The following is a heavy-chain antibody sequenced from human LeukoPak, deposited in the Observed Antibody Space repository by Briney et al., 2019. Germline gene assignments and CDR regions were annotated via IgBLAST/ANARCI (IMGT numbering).Heavy chain of an antibody. Sequence: PGGSLRLSCAASGFTFSSYSMNWVRQAPGKGLEWVSSISSSSSYIYYADSVKGRFTISRDNAKNSLYLQMNSLRAEDTAVYYCARDNAFGSPRAVPAAGYMDVWGKGTTVTVSS. D-gene: IGHD2-2*01. CDR1: GFTFSSYS. V-gene: IGHV3-21*01. CDR2: ISSSSSYI. J-gene: IGHJ6*03. CDR3: ARDNAFGSPRAVPAAGYMDV.